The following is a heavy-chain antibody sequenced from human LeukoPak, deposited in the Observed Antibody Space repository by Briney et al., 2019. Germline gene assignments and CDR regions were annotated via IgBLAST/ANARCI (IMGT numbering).Heavy chain of an antibody. D-gene: IGHD6-13*01. CDR3: AEGGLAAAHDY. V-gene: IGHV3-23*01. Sequence: GGSLRLSCAASGFTFSSYGMHWVRQAPGKGLAWVSAISGSGDSTFYADSVKGRFTISRDNSKNTLCLQMNSLRAEDTAVYYCAEGGLAAAHDYWGQGTLVTVSS. CDR2: ISGSGDST. J-gene: IGHJ4*02. CDR1: GFTFSSYG.